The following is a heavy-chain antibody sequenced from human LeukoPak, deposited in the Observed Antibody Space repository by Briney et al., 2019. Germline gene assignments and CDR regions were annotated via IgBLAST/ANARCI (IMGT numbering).Heavy chain of an antibody. V-gene: IGHV3-23*01. CDR3: ANDDSYGFLGLDV. J-gene: IGHJ6*02. CDR1: GFTFSSYA. Sequence: GGSLRLSCAASGFTFSSYAMSWVRQAPGKGLEWVSAISGCGGSTYYADSVKDWLTISRNNSKNTMYLKMNSMSAEDTAVYYCANDDSYGFLGLDVWGQGTTVTVSS. CDR2: ISGCGGST. D-gene: IGHD5-18*01.